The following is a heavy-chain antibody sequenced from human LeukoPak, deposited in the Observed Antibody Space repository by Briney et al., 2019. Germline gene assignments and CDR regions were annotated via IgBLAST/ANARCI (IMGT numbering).Heavy chain of an antibody. J-gene: IGHJ4*02. D-gene: IGHD2-2*01. V-gene: IGHV4-31*03. CDR3: ARGRHCSSTSCRGRYFDY. CDR1: GGSISSGGFY. CDR2: IYDSGST. Sequence: MSSETLSLTCTVSGGSISSGGFYWNWIRQHPGKGLEWIGYIYDSGSTYYNPSLKSRVTISVDTSKNQFSLKLSSVTAADTAVYYCARGRHCSSTSCRGRYFDYWGQGTLVTVSS.